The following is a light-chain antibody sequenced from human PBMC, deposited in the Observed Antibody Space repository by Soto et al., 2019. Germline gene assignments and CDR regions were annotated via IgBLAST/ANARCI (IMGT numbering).Light chain of an antibody. J-gene: IGKJ4*01. CDR1: QDISNY. CDR3: QQYDNLPLT. CDR2: DAS. Sequence: DIRMTQSPSSLSASVGDRVTITCQASQDISNYLNWYQQKPGKAPKLLIYDASNLETGVPSSFSGSGSGTDFTFTISSLQPEDIATYYCQQYDNLPLTFGGGTKVDIK. V-gene: IGKV1-33*01.